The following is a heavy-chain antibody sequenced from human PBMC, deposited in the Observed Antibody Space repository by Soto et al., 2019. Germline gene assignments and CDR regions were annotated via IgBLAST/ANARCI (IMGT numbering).Heavy chain of an antibody. Sequence: SETLSLTCTVSGGSINSGGYYWSWIRQHPGKGLEWIGYIYYSGSTYYNPSLRSRVTISVDTSKNQFSLKLSSVTAADTAVYYCARAELVGATDYWGQGTLVTVSS. CDR3: ARAELVGATDY. J-gene: IGHJ4*02. V-gene: IGHV4-31*02. CDR2: IYYSGST. CDR1: GGSINSGGYY. D-gene: IGHD1-26*01.